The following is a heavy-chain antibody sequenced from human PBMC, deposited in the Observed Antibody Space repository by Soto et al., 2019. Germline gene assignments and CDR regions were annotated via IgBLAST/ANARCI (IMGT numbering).Heavy chain of an antibody. CDR3: ARGEWSGPAAIPRYYYGMDV. D-gene: IGHD2-2*01. J-gene: IGHJ6*02. CDR2: IIPIFGTA. Sequence: GASVQVSCKASGGTFSSYAISWVRQAPGQGLEWMGVIIPIFGTANYAQKFQGRVTITADESTSTAYMELSSLRSEDTAVYYCARGEWSGPAAIPRYYYGMDVWGQGTTVTVSS. V-gene: IGHV1-69*13. CDR1: GGTFSSYA.